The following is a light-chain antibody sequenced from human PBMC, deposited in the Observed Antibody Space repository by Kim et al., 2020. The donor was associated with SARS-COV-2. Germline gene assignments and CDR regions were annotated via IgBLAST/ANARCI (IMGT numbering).Light chain of an antibody. V-gene: IGKV3-20*01. CDR3: QQYGRSRYT. Sequence: LSPEEGATLSCRASQSVSSSYLAWYQQTPGQAPRLLIYGASSRATGTPDRSSGSGSGTDFTLTISRLEPEDFAVYYCQQYGRSRYTFGQGTKLEI. J-gene: IGKJ2*01. CDR1: QSVSSSY. CDR2: GAS.